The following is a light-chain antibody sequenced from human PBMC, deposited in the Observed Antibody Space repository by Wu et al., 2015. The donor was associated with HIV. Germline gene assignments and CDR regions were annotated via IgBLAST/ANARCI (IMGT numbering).Light chain of an antibody. CDR1: QSVSSY. CDR3: QQYYYSPRT. Sequence: EIVMTQSPATLSVSPGERATLSCRASQSVSSYLAWYQQKPGQAPRLLIYGASTRATGIPFRFSGSGSGTEFTLTISSMVSEDFAVYYCQQYYYSPRTFGQGTKVEIK. J-gene: IGKJ1*01. CDR2: GAS. V-gene: IGKV3-15*01.